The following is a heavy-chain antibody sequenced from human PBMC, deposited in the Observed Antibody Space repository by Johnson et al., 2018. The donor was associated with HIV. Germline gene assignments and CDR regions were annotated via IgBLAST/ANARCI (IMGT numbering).Heavy chain of an antibody. Sequence: QVQLVESGGGLVQPGGSLRLSCAASGFTVSSNYMSWVRQAQGKGLEWVSVIAYDGSNKYYADSVKGRFTISRDNSRKALYLQMNSLRAEDTAVFYCARDQFGTITTGGDGAFDIWGQGTMVTVSS. CDR3: ARDQFGTITTGGDGAFDI. D-gene: IGHD5-24*01. J-gene: IGHJ3*02. CDR1: GFTVSSNY. V-gene: IGHV3-30*03. CDR2: IAYDGSNK.